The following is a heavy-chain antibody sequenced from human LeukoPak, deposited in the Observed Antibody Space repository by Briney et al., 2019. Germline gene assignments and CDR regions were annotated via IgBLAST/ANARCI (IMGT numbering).Heavy chain of an antibody. Sequence: ASVKVSCKASGYTFTSYDINWVRQATGQGPEWMGWMNPNSGNTGYAQKFQGRVTMTRNTSISTAYMELSSLRSEDTAVYYCARGVRTTMVRGVLYYFDYWGQGTLVTVSS. D-gene: IGHD3-10*01. CDR3: ARGVRTTMVRGVLYYFDY. V-gene: IGHV1-8*01. J-gene: IGHJ4*02. CDR1: GYTFTSYD. CDR2: MNPNSGNT.